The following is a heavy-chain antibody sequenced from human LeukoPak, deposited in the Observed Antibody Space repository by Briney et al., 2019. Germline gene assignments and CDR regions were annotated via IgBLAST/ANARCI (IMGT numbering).Heavy chain of an antibody. CDR1: GGSISSSSYY. CDR2: IYYSGST. V-gene: IGHV4-39*01. CDR3: ARHYYGSGTLGYFDC. D-gene: IGHD3-10*01. J-gene: IGHJ4*02. Sequence: SETLSLTCTVSGGSISSSSYYWGWIRQPPGKGLEWIGSIYYSGSTYYNPSLKSRVTISVDTSKNQFSLKLSSVTAADTAVYYCARHYYGSGTLGYFDCWGQGTLVTVSS.